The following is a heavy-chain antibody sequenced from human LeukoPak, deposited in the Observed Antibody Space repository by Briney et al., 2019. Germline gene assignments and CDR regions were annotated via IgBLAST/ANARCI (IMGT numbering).Heavy chain of an antibody. Sequence: GGSLRLSCTASGFTFSSYWMHWVRQAPGKGLVWVSHIRSDGSRTTYADSVKGRFTISRDDAKNTLYLQMNSLRAEDTAVYYCAREPLGYCSGGSCHSHDYWGQGTLVTVSS. CDR2: IRSDGSRT. CDR1: GFTFSSYW. V-gene: IGHV3-74*03. CDR3: AREPLGYCSGGSCHSHDY. D-gene: IGHD2-15*01. J-gene: IGHJ4*02.